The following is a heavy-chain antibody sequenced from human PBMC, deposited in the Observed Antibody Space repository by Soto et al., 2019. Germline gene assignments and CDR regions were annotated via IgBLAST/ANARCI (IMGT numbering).Heavy chain of an antibody. J-gene: IGHJ4*02. CDR1: GFTVRGYS. D-gene: IGHD3-16*02. V-gene: IGHV3-33*01. CDR2: IWDDGSNR. Sequence: GGSLRLPREAAGFTVRGYSMHWVSLAPGKGLEWVAVIWDDGSNRYYADSVKGRFTISRDNSKNTLYLQMISLRAEDAAVYYCARDLFCGSYRFDYWGQGT. CDR3: ARDLFCGSYRFDY.